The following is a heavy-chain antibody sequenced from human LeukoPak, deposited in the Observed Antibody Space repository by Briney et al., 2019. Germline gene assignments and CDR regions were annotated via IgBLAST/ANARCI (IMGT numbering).Heavy chain of an antibody. CDR2: IYYSGST. D-gene: IGHD5-18*01. V-gene: IGHV4-59*01. CDR3: ASTIYSYGMYYYYYMDV. Sequence: SETLSLTCTVSGGSISSYYWSWIRQPPGKGLEWIGYIYYSGSTNYNPSLKSRVTISVDTSKNQFSLKLSSVTAADTAVYYCASTIYSYGMYYYYYMDVWGKGTTVTVSS. J-gene: IGHJ6*03. CDR1: GGSISSYY.